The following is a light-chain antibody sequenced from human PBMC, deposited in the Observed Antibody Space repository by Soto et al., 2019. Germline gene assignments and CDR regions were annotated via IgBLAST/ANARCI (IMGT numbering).Light chain of an antibody. V-gene: IGKV3-20*01. CDR2: GAS. CDR1: QSVNSLY. CDR3: QYYSGSQT. Sequence: EIVLTQSPGTLSLSPGERATLSCRASQSVNSLYLAWYQQKPGQAPRLLIYGASSRATGIPDWFSGSGSGTDFTLTISRLEPEDFAVYYCQYYSGSQTFGGGTKVEIK. J-gene: IGKJ4*01.